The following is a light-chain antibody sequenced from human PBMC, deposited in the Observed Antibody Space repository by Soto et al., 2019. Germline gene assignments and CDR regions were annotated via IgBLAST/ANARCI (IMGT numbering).Light chain of an antibody. J-gene: IGLJ1*01. V-gene: IGLV2-11*01. CDR3: YSYACTYTVV. CDR1: ANDVGGHNY. CDR2: DVT. Sequence: SALTQPRSVTRSPGQSVTISCTGTANDVGGHNYVSWYQHHPGEATNLLTYDVTERTSAVPDRFSGSKSGDTASLSISGLQTEDQSYDYLYSYACTYTVVFGTGTKVTVL.